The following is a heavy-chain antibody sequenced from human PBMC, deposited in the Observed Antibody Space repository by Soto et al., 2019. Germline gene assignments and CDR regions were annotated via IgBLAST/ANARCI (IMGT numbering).Heavy chain of an antibody. CDR1: GFSFITYC. J-gene: IGHJ4*02. Sequence: GGSLRLSSGASGFSFITYCMNWVRQAPGKGLEWLSYISSVGSVIYYADSVKGRFTISRDNAKNSLYLQMNSLRAEDTAVYYCARVPSSSGEFDYWGQGTLVTVSS. CDR2: ISSVGSVI. V-gene: IGHV3-48*01. CDR3: ARVPSSSGEFDY. D-gene: IGHD6-19*01.